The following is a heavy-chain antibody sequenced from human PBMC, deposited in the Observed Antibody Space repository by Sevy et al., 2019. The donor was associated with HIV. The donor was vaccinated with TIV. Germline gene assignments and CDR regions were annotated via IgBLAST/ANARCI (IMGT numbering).Heavy chain of an antibody. V-gene: IGHV3-33*01. CDR2: IWFDGSST. J-gene: IGHJ4*02. CDR3: ARDLEFYDYGDYGPAFMPDY. D-gene: IGHD4-17*01. Sequence: GESLKISCAASGFTFSTYGMHWVRQAPGKGLEWVAVIWFDGSSTYYADSVKGRFTISRDIAKNTLHLQMNSLRAEDTAVYYCARDLEFYDYGDYGPAFMPDYWGQGTLVTVSS. CDR1: GFTFSTYG.